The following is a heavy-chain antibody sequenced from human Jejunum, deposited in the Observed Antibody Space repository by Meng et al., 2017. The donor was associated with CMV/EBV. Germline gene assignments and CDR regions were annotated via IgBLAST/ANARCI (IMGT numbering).Heavy chain of an antibody. CDR1: GFTFTDYD. CDR3: ARDGVSSVTDLDY. D-gene: IGHD6-19*01. V-gene: IGHV1-2*02. J-gene: IGHJ4*02. Sequence: CKATGFTFTDYDLYWVRQAPGQGLEYMGWINANSGATGCAQKFQGRVSMTRDTSISTIYMELGGLRPDDTAVYYCARDGVSSVTDLDYWGQGTLVTVSS. CDR2: INANSGAT.